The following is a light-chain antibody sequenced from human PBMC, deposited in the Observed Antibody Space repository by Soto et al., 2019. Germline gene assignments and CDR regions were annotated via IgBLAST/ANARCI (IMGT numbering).Light chain of an antibody. V-gene: IGLV1-51*02. Sequence: QSVLTQPPSVSAARGQKVTISCSGSSSNIGNNYVSWYQQLPGTAPKLLIYENNKRPSGIPDRFSGSKSGTSATLGITGLQTGDEADYYCGTWDSSLGVFGTGTKVTVL. CDR1: SSNIGNNY. CDR2: ENN. CDR3: GTWDSSLGV. J-gene: IGLJ1*01.